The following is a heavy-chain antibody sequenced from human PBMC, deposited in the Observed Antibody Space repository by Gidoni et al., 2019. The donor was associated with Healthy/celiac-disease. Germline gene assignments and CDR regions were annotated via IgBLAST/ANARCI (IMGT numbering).Heavy chain of an antibody. J-gene: IGHJ4*02. D-gene: IGHD6-19*01. Sequence: QVQPVQSGAEVKKPGASVKVSCMATGYPLTGYYMHWGRQGPGQGLEWMGWINPNSGGTNYAQKFQGRVTMTRDTSISTDYMELSRLRADDTAVYYCARDSGSGWDNDCDYWGQGTLVTVSS. V-gene: IGHV1-2*02. CDR3: ARDSGSGWDNDCDY. CDR1: GYPLTGYY. CDR2: INPNSGGT.